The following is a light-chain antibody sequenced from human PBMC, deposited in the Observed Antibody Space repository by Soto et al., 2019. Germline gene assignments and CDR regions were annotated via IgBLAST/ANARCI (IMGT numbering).Light chain of an antibody. Sequence: DIKMGQSPSTLSASVEDRVTITCRASQSIDSWLAWYQQKPGKAPKLLMYDASSLESGVSSRFSGSGSGTEFTLIISSLQPDDFATYYCQQYKTSRLTFGGGTKVDIK. V-gene: IGKV1-5*01. CDR3: QQYKTSRLT. J-gene: IGKJ4*01. CDR2: DAS. CDR1: QSIDSW.